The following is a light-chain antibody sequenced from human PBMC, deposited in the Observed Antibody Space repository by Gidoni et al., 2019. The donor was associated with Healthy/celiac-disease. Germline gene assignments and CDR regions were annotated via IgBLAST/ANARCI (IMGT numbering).Light chain of an antibody. CDR3: QQRSNWPPWT. CDR2: DAS. Sequence: EFVFTQSPSTLSLSPGERSTLSCRASQSVSSYLAWYQQKPGQAPRLLIYDASNRATGIPARCSSSGSGTDFTLTISSREPEDFAVYYCQQRSNWPPWTFGQGTKVEIK. CDR1: QSVSSY. V-gene: IGKV3-11*01. J-gene: IGKJ1*01.